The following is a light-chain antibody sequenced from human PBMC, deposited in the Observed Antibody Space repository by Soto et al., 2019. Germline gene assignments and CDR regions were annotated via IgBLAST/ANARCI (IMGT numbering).Light chain of an antibody. CDR2: DVS. Sequence: QSVVTPPSPVSGSPGQSITISRPGTSRDVGGYNYVSWYQQHPGKAPKLMIYDVSNRPSGVSNRFSGSKSGNTASLTISGLQAEDEADYYCSSYTSSSTLLYVFGTGTKVTV. CDR1: SRDVGGYNY. J-gene: IGLJ1*01. CDR3: SSYTSSSTLLYV. V-gene: IGLV2-14*01.